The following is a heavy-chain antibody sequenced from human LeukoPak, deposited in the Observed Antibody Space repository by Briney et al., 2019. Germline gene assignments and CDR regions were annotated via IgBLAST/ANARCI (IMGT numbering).Heavy chain of an antibody. V-gene: IGHV1-8*01. CDR1: GYTFTSYD. CDR2: MNPSSGNT. Sequence: ASVKVSCKASGYTFTSYDINWVRQATGQGPEWMGWMNPSSGNTGYAQRFQGRVTMTRDTSISTAYLELSSLRSEDTAVYYCASHTYYYSSGSFGRWGQGTLVTVSS. J-gene: IGHJ4*02. CDR3: ASHTYYYSSGSFGR. D-gene: IGHD3-10*01.